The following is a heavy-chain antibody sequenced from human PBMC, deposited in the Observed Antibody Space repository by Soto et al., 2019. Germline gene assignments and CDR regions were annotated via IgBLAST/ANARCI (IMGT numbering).Heavy chain of an antibody. J-gene: IGHJ4*02. D-gene: IGHD6-19*01. CDR2: ISTTSSTI. Sequence: EVQLEESGGGLVQPGGSLRLSCVASGFTFSSFSMNWVRQSPGKGLEWVSYISTTSSTIHYADSVKGRFTISRDNAKNSLYLQMISLRDEDTAVYYCARDGAISGCFDYWGQGTLVTVSS. CDR3: ARDGAISGCFDY. V-gene: IGHV3-48*02. CDR1: GFTFSSFS.